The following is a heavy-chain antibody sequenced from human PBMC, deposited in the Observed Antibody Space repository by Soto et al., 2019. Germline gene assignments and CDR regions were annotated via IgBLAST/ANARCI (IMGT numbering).Heavy chain of an antibody. CDR3: ARGIPGEGSSHFDY. V-gene: IGHV1-69*12. D-gene: IGHD6-13*01. CDR2: IIPIFGTA. J-gene: IGHJ4*02. Sequence: QVQLVQSGDEVKKPGSSVKVSCKASGGTFSSYAISWVRQAPGQGLEWMGGIIPIFGTANYAQKFQGRVTITADESTSTAYMELSRLRSEDTAVYYCARGIPGEGSSHFDYWCQGTRVTVSS. CDR1: GGTFSSYA.